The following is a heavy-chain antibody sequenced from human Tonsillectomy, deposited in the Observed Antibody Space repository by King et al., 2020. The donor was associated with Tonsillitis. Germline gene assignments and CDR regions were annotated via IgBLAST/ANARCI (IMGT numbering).Heavy chain of an antibody. CDR1: GGSISSYY. D-gene: IGHD3-3*01. V-gene: IGHV4-4*07. Sequence: VQLQESGPGLVKPSETLSLTCTVSGGSISSYYWSWIRQPAGKGLEWIGRIYTSGSTNYNPSLKSRVTMSLYTSKNQFSLKLSSVTAADTAVYHCASTYYDFWSGYSDTYYFDYWGQGTLVTVSS. CDR2: IYTSGST. J-gene: IGHJ4*02. CDR3: ASTYYDFWSGYSDTYYFDY.